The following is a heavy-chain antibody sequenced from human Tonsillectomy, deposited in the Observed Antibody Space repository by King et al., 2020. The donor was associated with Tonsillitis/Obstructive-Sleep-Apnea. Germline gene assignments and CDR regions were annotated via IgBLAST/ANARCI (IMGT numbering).Heavy chain of an antibody. V-gene: IGHV6-1*01. Sequence: VQLQQSGPGLVKPSQTLSLTCAISGDIVSTDTAAWNWIRQSPSRGLEWLGRTYYRSKWYNDYAVSVKSRITINPDTSKNQFSLHLKSVTPEDTAVYYCARYYSSSSGAWYFDLWGRGTLVTVSS. J-gene: IGHJ2*01. D-gene: IGHD6-6*01. CDR3: ARYYSSSSGAWYFDL. CDR2: TYYRSKWYN. CDR1: GDIVSTDTAA.